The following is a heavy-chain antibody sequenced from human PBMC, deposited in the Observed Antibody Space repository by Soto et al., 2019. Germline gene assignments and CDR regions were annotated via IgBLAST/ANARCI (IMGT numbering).Heavy chain of an antibody. CDR1: GGSFSGYN. CDR3: AGAIVVVPAAIITGWFDP. J-gene: IGHJ5*02. CDR2: IIHSGST. Sequence: QVQLQQWGAGLLKPSETLSLTCAVYGGSFSGYNWGWIRHPPGRGREGIGEIIHSGSTNYNPSLKSRVTISVDTSKTQFSLKLSSVTAADTAVYYCAGAIVVVPAAIITGWFDPWGQGTLVTVS. V-gene: IGHV4-34*12. D-gene: IGHD2-2*01.